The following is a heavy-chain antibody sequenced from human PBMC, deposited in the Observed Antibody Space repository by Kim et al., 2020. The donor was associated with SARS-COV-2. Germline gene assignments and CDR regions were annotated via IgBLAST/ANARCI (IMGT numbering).Heavy chain of an antibody. J-gene: IGHJ6*02. Sequence: LKRRVTISVDTSKNQFSLKLSSVTAADTAVYYCARDRGVGPNYYYYGMDVWGQGTTVTVSS. CDR3: ARDRGVGPNYYYYGMDV. D-gene: IGHD3-10*01. V-gene: IGHV4-59*01.